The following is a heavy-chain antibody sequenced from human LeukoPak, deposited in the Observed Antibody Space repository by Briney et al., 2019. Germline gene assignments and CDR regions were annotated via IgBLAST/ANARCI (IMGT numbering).Heavy chain of an antibody. J-gene: IGHJ4*02. D-gene: IGHD6-6*01. CDR3: ARLSIAAVDY. CDR1: GYSISSGYY. CDR2: IYYSGST. Sequence: PSETLSLTCAVSGYSISSGYYWGWIRQPPGKGLEWIGSIYYSGSTNYNPSLKSRVTISVDTSKNQFSLKLSSVTAADTAVYYCARLSIAAVDYWGQGTLVTVSS. V-gene: IGHV4-38-2*01.